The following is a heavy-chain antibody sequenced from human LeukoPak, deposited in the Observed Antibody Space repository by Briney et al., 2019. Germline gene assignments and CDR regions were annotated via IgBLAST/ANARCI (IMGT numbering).Heavy chain of an antibody. Sequence: VASVKVSCKASGYTFTTYTMHWVRQAPGQRLEWMGWINAGNGNTKYSQKFQGRVTMTRDTSISTAYMELSRLRSDDTAVYYCARDPWSSSEGTDPNFDYWGQGTLVTVSS. D-gene: IGHD6-13*01. CDR1: GYTFTTYT. J-gene: IGHJ4*02. V-gene: IGHV1-3*01. CDR3: ARDPWSSSEGTDPNFDY. CDR2: INAGNGNT.